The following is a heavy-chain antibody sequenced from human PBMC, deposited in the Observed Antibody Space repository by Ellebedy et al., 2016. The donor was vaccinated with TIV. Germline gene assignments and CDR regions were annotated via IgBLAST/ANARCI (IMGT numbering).Heavy chain of an antibody. CDR1: GFTFSSYG. CDR2: IWYDGSNK. D-gene: IGHD5-18*01. V-gene: IGHV3-33*01. J-gene: IGHJ6*02. CDR3: ARESAMAPGDYYYGMDV. Sequence: GESLKISXAASGFTFSSYGMHWVRQAPGKGLEWVAVIWYDGSNKYYADSVKGRFTISRDNSKNTLYLQMNSLRAEDTAVYYCARESAMAPGDYYYGMDVWGQGTTVTVSS.